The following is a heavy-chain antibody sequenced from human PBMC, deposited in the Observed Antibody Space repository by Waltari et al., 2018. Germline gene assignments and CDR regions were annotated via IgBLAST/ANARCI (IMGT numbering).Heavy chain of an antibody. Sequence: EVQLLESGGGLVQPGGSLRLSCAASGFTFSSYAMSWVRQAPGKGLELVSVIYSGGSTYYADSVKGRFTISRDNSKNTLYLQMNSLRAEDTAVYYCATMYDSSGSIDYWGQGTLVTVSS. D-gene: IGHD3-22*01. CDR1: GFTFSSYA. V-gene: IGHV3-23*03. J-gene: IGHJ4*02. CDR3: ATMYDSSGSIDY. CDR2: IYSGGST.